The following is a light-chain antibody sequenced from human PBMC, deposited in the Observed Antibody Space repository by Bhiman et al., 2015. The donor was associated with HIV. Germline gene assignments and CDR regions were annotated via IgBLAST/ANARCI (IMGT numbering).Light chain of an antibody. CDR2: DVT. J-gene: IGLJ1*01. V-gene: IGLV2-23*02. CDR1: GSDVGDYDF. Sequence: QSALTQPASVSGSPGQSITISCTGTGSDVGDYDFVSWFQHHPGKAPKLMIYDVTKRPSGVSNRFSGSKSGNTASLTISGLQAEDEADYFCCSYAGSSTFYVFGTGTKVTVL. CDR3: CSYAGSSTFYV.